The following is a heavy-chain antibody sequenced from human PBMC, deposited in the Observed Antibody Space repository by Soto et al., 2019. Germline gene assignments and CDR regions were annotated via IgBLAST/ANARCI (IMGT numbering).Heavy chain of an antibody. CDR2: IYYSGST. Sequence: SETLSLTCTVSGGSISSGDYYWSWIRQPPGKGLEWIGYIYYSGSTYYNPSLKSRVTISVDTSKNQFSLNLSSVTAADTAVYYCARGINYYDSSGDSWFDPWGQGTLVTVSS. CDR3: ARGINYYDSSGDSWFDP. J-gene: IGHJ5*02. CDR1: GGSISSGDYY. V-gene: IGHV4-30-4*01. D-gene: IGHD3-22*01.